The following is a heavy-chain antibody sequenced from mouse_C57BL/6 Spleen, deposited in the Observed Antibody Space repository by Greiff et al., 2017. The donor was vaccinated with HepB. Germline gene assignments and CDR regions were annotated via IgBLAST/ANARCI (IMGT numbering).Heavy chain of an antibody. CDR3: TTITTVVDWYFDV. J-gene: IGHJ1*03. CDR2: ISSGGDYI. V-gene: IGHV5-9-1*02. D-gene: IGHD1-1*01. CDR1: GFTFSSYA. Sequence: EVKLVESGEGLVKPGGSLKLSCAASGFTFSSYAMSWVRQTPEKRLEWVAYISSGGDYIYYADTVKGRFTISRDNARNTLYLQMSSLKSEDTAMYYCTTITTVVDWYFDVWGTGTTVTVSS.